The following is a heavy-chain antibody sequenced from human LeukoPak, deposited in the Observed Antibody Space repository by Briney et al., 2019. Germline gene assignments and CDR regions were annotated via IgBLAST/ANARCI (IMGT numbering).Heavy chain of an antibody. CDR3: AKGGYCSSTSCYFDY. D-gene: IGHD2-2*01. Sequence: GGSLRLSCAASGFTFSSYAMSWVRQAPGKGLEWVSVISGSGGSTYYADSVKGRFTISRDNSKNTLYLQMNSLRAEDTAVYYCAKGGYCSSTSCYFDYWGQGTLFTVSS. CDR2: ISGSGGST. V-gene: IGHV3-23*01. J-gene: IGHJ4*02. CDR1: GFTFSSYA.